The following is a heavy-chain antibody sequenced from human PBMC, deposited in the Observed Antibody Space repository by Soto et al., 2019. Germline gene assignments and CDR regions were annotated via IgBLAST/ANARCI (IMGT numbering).Heavy chain of an antibody. CDR2: INAYNGNT. CDR1: GYTFTNYG. D-gene: IGHD2-2*01. CDR3: ERDREVVVVTVASYGLDV. Sequence: GASVKVSCKASGYTFTNYGISWVRQAPGQGLEWMGWINAYNGNTNYAQRLQGRVTVTTDTYTSTAYMELRSLRSDDTAVYYCERDREVVVVTVASYGLDVWG. V-gene: IGHV1-18*01. J-gene: IGHJ6*01.